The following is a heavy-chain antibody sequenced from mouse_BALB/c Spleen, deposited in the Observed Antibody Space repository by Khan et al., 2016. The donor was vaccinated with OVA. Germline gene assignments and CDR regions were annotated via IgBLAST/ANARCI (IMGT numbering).Heavy chain of an antibody. D-gene: IGHD2-14*01. J-gene: IGHJ3*01. CDR2: INPSNGYT. CDR3: VRDGADHRNDGWFAY. V-gene: IGHV1-4*01. CDR1: GYTFTSYT. Sequence: QVQLQQPGAELARPGASVKMSCKASGYTFTSYTIHWIKERPGQGLEWIGYINPSNGYTNYNQKFKDKATLTTDKSSTTAYLQLSSLTSDDSAVDNCVRDGADHRNDGWFAYWGQGTLVTVSA.